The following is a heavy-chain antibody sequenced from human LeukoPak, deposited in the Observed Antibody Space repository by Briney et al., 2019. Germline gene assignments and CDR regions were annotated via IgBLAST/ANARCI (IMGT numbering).Heavy chain of an antibody. CDR3: ARDNTLVVDP. CDR2: IYYSGST. Sequence: SETLSLTCTVSGGSISSYYWSWIRQPPGKGLEWIGYIYYSGSTNYNPSLKSRVTISVDTSKNQFSLKLSSVTAADTAVYYCARDNTLVVDPWGQGTLVTVSS. D-gene: IGHD3-22*01. CDR1: GGSISSYY. J-gene: IGHJ5*02. V-gene: IGHV4-59*01.